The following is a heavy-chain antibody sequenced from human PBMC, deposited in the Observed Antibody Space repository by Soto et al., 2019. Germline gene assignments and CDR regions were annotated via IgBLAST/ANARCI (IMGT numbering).Heavy chain of an antibody. Sequence: GGSLRLSCAASGFTFTNYAMSWVRRAPGRGLEWFSTITGDGIDTYHADSVKGRFTISRDNARNTLSLQMNSLRADDTAVYYCARLSGDHSAFFSYGMDAWGQGTTVTVSS. D-gene: IGHD2-21*01. V-gene: IGHV3-23*01. CDR3: ARLSGDHSAFFSYGMDA. CDR1: GFTFTNYA. CDR2: ITGDGIDT. J-gene: IGHJ6*02.